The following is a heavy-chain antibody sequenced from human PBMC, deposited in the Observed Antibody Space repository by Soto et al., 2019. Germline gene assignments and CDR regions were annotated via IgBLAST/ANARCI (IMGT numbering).Heavy chain of an antibody. CDR1: GFAFDDYA. V-gene: IGHV3-9*01. J-gene: IGHJ1*01. CDR3: VKDESINWYSGHFRH. D-gene: IGHD6-13*01. CDR2: INWNSGSI. Sequence: PWGSLRLSCAASGFAFDDYAMHCVRQVPCKGLEWVSGINWNSGSIGYADSVKGRFAISRDNAKNSLHLQMNSLRAEDTAFYYCVKDESINWYSGHFRHWGQGTLVTVSS.